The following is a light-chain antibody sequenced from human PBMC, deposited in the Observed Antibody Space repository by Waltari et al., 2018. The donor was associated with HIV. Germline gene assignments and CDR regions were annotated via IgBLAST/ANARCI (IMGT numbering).Light chain of an antibody. CDR2: GAS. Sequence: IVRTQSQPPRSVSPGKGATLPSRASQSVGSNLAWYQQKPGQAPRLLIDGASTRATGTPARFSGSGSGTEFTLTISSLQSEDFAVYYCQQYSNWPPGPLTFGGGTKVEIK. CDR3: QQYSNWPPGPLT. J-gene: IGKJ4*01. CDR1: QSVGSN. V-gene: IGKV3-15*01.